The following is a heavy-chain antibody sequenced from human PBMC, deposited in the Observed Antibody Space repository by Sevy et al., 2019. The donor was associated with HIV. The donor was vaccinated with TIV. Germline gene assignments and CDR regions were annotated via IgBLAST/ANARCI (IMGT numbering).Heavy chain of an antibody. D-gene: IGHD3-3*01. CDR3: ARDDQDSWSGYYKVQYQYIMDV. J-gene: IGHJ6*02. CDR1: GGSINNYW. CDR2: IYSSGTA. Sequence: SETLSLTCTVSGGSINNYWWGWIRQPAGKGLEWIGRIYSSGTADYNPSLKSRVTMSVDTARNQFSLKMSSVTAADTAVYFCARDDQDSWSGYYKVQYQYIMDVWGQGTTVTVS. V-gene: IGHV4-4*07.